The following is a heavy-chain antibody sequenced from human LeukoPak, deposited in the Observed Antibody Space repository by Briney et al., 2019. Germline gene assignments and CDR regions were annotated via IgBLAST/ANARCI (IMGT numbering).Heavy chain of an antibody. D-gene: IGHD3-10*01. Sequence: PGGSLRLSCAASGFTFSSYVMSWVRQAPGKGLEWVSAISGISGSTTIYADSVKGRFAVSRDNSRNTLFLQMNSLRADDTAVYYCAKNYASGRGVPYAMDVWGQGTTVTVAS. V-gene: IGHV3-23*01. CDR3: AKNYASGRGVPYAMDV. CDR1: GFTFSSYV. CDR2: ISGISGSTT. J-gene: IGHJ6*02.